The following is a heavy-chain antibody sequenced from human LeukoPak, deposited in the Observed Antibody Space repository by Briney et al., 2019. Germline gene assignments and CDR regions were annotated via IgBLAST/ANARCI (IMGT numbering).Heavy chain of an antibody. CDR1: GYSISSGYY. V-gene: IGHV4-38-2*02. D-gene: IGHD3-9*01. CDR3: ARVRGYDILTGYYSPTVY. Sequence: PSETLSLTCTVSGYSISSGYYWGWIRQPPGKGLEWIVTFYPSGSTYYNSSLKSRVTISVDTSKNQFSLNLSSVTAADTAVYYCARVRGYDILTGYYSPTVYWGQGTLVTVSS. J-gene: IGHJ4*02. CDR2: FYPSGST.